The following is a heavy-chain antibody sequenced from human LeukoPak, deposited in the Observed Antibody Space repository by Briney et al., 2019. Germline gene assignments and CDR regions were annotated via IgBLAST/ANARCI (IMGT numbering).Heavy chain of an antibody. D-gene: IGHD6-19*01. CDR1: GGSFSGYY. CDR3: ARGFYATAVAGTFYMDV. J-gene: IGHJ6*03. Sequence: SETLSLTCAVYGGSFSGYYWSWIRQPPGKGLEWIGEINHSGSTNYNPSLKSRVTISVDTSKNQFSLKLSSVTAADTAVYYCARGFYATAVAGTFYMDVWGKGTTVTVSS. V-gene: IGHV4-34*01. CDR2: INHSGST.